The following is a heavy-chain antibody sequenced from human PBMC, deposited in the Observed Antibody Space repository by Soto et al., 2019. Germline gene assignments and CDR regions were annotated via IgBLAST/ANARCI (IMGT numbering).Heavy chain of an antibody. CDR2: INYSGST. D-gene: IGHD3-22*01. CDR1: GGSISSSSYY. V-gene: IGHV4-39*07. CDR3: ARGRLDYDSSGTNNWFDP. J-gene: IGHJ5*02. Sequence: SETLSLTCTVSGGSISSSSYYWGWIRQPPGKGLEWIGSINYSGSTYYNPSLKSRVTISVDTSKNHFSLKLSSVTAADTAVYYCARGRLDYDSSGTNNWFDPWGQGTLVTVSS.